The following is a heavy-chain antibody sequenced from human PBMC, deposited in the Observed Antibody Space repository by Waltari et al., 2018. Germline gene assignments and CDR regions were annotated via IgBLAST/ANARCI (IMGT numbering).Heavy chain of an antibody. CDR2: IYSGGST. D-gene: IGHD5-12*01. J-gene: IGHJ4*02. CDR3: ARAPGGYGDS. Sequence: EVQLVESGGGLVQPGRSLRLSCTASGFTFGDYAMSWVRQAPGKGLEWVSVIYSGGSTYYADSVKGRFTISRDNSKNTLYLQMNSLRAEDTAVYYCARAPGGYGDSWGQGTLVIVSS. V-gene: IGHV3-66*01. CDR1: GFTFGDYA.